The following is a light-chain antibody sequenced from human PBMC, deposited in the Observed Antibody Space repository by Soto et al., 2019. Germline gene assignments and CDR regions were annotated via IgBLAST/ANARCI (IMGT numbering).Light chain of an antibody. J-gene: IGKJ2*01. CDR3: QQYDTYPRT. Sequence: DIQMTQSPSSLSASVGDRVTITCRASQGISTYLVWFQQKPGKAPQSLVYAASSLQSGVPSRFSGSGSGTDFTLTISSLQPEDFATYYCQQYDTYPRTFGQGSKLEI. CDR1: QGISTY. V-gene: IGKV1-16*01. CDR2: AAS.